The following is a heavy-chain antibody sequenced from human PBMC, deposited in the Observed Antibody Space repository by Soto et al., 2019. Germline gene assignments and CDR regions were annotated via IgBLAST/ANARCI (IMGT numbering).Heavy chain of an antibody. CDR1: GGSFSGYY. J-gene: IGHJ4*02. CDR3: ARVTLLQSGALDY. Sequence: QVQLQQWGAGLLKPSETLSLTCAVYGGSFSGYYWSWIRQPPGKGLEWMWEINHSGSTNYNPSLKSRVTISVDTSKNQFSLKLSSVTAADTAVYYCARVTLLQSGALDYWGQGTLVTVSS. V-gene: IGHV4-34*01. D-gene: IGHD1-1*01. CDR2: INHSGST.